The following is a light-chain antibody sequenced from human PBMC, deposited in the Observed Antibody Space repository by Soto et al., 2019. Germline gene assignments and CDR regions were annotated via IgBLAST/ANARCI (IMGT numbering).Light chain of an antibody. CDR2: AAS. J-gene: IGKJ1*01. CDR3: QKYDSALGT. V-gene: IGKV1-27*01. CDR1: QGISNY. Sequence: DIQMTQSPSSLSASVGERVTITCRATQGISNYLAWYQQKPGKVTKLLIYAASTLQSGVPSRFSGSGSGTDFTLTINSLQPEDVATYYCQKYDSALGTFGQGTKVDSK.